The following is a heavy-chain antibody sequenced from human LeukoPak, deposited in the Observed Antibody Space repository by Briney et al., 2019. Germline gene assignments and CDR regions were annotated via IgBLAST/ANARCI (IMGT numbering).Heavy chain of an antibody. D-gene: IGHD5-24*01. CDR1: GGSISSSSYY. CDR2: TYYSGST. CDR3: ARGVRWLHDY. J-gene: IGHJ4*02. V-gene: IGHV4-39*07. Sequence: PSETLSLTCTVSGGSISSSSYYWGWIRQPPGKGLEWIGSTYYSGSTYYNPSLKSRVTISVDTSKNQFSLKLSSVTAADTAVYYCARGVRWLHDYWGQGTLVTVSS.